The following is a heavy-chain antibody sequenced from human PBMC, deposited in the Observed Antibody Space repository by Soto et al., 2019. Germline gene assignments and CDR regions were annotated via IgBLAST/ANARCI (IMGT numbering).Heavy chain of an antibody. CDR2: LSWDGGST. V-gene: IGHV3-43*01. D-gene: IGHD2-15*01. J-gene: IGHJ6*02. Sequence: GWSLRLSCAASGFTFDDYTMHWVRQAPGKGLEWVSLLSWDGGSTYYADSVKGRFTISRDNSKNSLYLQMNSLRTEDTALYYCAKDIGYCSGGSCYSASNYYGMDVWGQGTTVT. CDR3: AKDIGYCSGGSCYSASNYYGMDV. CDR1: GFTFDDYT.